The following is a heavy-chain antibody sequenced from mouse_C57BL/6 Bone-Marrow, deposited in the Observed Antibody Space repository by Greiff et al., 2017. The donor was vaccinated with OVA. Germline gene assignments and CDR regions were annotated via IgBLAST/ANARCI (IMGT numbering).Heavy chain of an antibody. D-gene: IGHD1-1*01. CDR2: ISRGGDYI. CDR3: ARDQVSTTVGWGDWYFDD. CDR1: GFTFSSYA. Sequence: EVKLVESGAGLVKPGGSLKLSCAASGFTFSSYAMSWVRQTPEKRLEWVAYISRGGDYINYAATVKGRSTISRDNARNTLYLQMSSLKSEDTAMYYCARDQVSTTVGWGDWYFDDWGTGTTVTVSS. V-gene: IGHV5S21*01. J-gene: IGHJ1*03.